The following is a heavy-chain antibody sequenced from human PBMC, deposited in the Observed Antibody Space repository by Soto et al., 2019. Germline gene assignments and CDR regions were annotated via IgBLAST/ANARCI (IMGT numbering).Heavy chain of an antibody. V-gene: IGHV3-33*01. CDR3: ARDRNRVGGHNWFDS. CDR2: IWDNGSTK. D-gene: IGHD3-16*01. CDR1: GFTFNNYG. J-gene: IGHJ5*01. Sequence: QVQLVESGGGVVQPGRSLTLSCAASGFTFNNYGMHWVRQAPGKGLEWVAIIWDNGSTKYYADSVKGRFTISRDTSNSTLYLQKNSLRAEDTAIYFCARDRNRVGGHNWFDSWGQGTLVTVSS.